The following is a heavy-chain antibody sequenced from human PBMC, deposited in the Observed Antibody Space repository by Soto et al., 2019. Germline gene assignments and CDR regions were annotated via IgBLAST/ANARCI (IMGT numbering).Heavy chain of an antibody. Sequence: ASVKVSCKASGYTFTSYGISWVRQAPGQGLEWMGWISAYNGNTNYAQKLQGRVTMTTDTSTSTAYMELRSLRSDDTAVYYCAREDSSALTYYFDYWGQGTLVTVSS. CDR3: AREDSSALTYYFDY. J-gene: IGHJ4*02. D-gene: IGHD6-6*01. CDR1: GYTFTSYG. CDR2: ISAYNGNT. V-gene: IGHV1-18*01.